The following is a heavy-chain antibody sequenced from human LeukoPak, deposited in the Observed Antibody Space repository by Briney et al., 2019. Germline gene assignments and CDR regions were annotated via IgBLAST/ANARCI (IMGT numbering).Heavy chain of an antibody. Sequence: SETLSLTCAVYGGSFSGYYWSWIRQPPGKGLEWIGEINHSGSTNYNPSLKSRVTISVDTSKNQFSLKLSSVTAADTAVYCCAILSYDFWTTIDIWGQGTMVTVSS. CDR2: INHSGST. V-gene: IGHV4-34*01. D-gene: IGHD3-3*01. CDR1: GGSFSGYY. CDR3: AILSYDFWTTIDI. J-gene: IGHJ3*02.